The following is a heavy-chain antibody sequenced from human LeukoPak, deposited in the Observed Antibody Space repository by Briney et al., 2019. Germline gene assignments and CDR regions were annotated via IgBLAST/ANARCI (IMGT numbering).Heavy chain of an antibody. D-gene: IGHD3-10*01. J-gene: IGHJ5*02. Sequence: GGSLRLSCAASGFTFSSYAMSWVRQAPGKGLEWVSAISGSGGSTYYADSVKGRFTISRDNSKNTLYLQMNSLRAEDTAVYYCAKEHRTPLPWFGELENWFDPWGQGTLVTVSS. CDR2: ISGSGGST. CDR3: AKEHRTPLPWFGELENWFDP. V-gene: IGHV3-23*01. CDR1: GFTFSSYA.